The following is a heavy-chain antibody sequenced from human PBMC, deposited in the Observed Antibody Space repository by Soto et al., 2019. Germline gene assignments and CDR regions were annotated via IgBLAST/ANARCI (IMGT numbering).Heavy chain of an antibody. D-gene: IGHD6-19*01. J-gene: IGHJ6*02. Sequence: SGTLSLTCAVYGGSFSGYYWSWIRQPPGKGLEWIGEINHSGSTNYNPSLKSRVTISVDTSKNQFSLKLSSVTAADTAVYYCARGRIAVAGTELYYYYYGMDVWGQATTVTV. CDR3: ARGRIAVAGTELYYYYYGMDV. CDR1: GGSFSGYY. V-gene: IGHV4-34*01. CDR2: INHSGST.